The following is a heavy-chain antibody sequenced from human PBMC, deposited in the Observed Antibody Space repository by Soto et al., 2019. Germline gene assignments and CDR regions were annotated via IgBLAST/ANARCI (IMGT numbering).Heavy chain of an antibody. V-gene: IGHV3-7*05. CDR2: IKQDGSEK. CDR3: ARGPQQLPEYYFDY. Sequence: VQLVESGGGLVQPGGSLRLSCAASGFTFSSYWMSWVRQAPGKGLEWVANIKQDGSEKYYVDSVKGRFTISRDNAKNSLYLQMNSLRAEDTAVYSCARGPQQLPEYYFDYWGQGTLVTVSS. J-gene: IGHJ4*02. CDR1: GFTFSSYW. D-gene: IGHD6-13*01.